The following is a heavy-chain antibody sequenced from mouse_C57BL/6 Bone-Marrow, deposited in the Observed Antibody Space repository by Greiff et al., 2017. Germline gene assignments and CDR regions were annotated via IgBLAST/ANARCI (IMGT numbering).Heavy chain of an antibody. Sequence: QVQLQQPGAELVKPGASVKLSCKASGYTFTSYWMHWVKQRPGRGLEWIGRIHPNSGGTKYNEKVPSKATLTVDKPSSTAYMQLSSLTSEDSAVYYCAFTTVVATGAMDYWGQGTTVTVSS. V-gene: IGHV1-62-3*01. CDR1: GYTFTSYW. CDR3: AFTTVVATGAMDY. D-gene: IGHD1-1*01. J-gene: IGHJ4*01. CDR2: IHPNSGGT.